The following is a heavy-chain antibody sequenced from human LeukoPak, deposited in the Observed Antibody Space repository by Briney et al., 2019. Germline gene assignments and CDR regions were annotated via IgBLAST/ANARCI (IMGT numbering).Heavy chain of an antibody. D-gene: IGHD6-19*01. J-gene: IGHJ6*02. V-gene: IGHV1-18*01. CDR1: GGTFSSYA. CDR2: ISTYNGNT. Sequence: ASVKVSCKASGGTFSSYAISWVRQAPGQGLEWMGWISTYNGNTNYAQKLQDRVTMTTDTSTSTAYMELRSLRSDDTAVHYCARDVPYSSGWSYYYYYGMDVWGQGTTVTVSS. CDR3: ARDVPYSSGWSYYYYYGMDV.